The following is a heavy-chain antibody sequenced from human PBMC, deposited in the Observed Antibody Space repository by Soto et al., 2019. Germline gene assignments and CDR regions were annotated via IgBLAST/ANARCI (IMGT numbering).Heavy chain of an antibody. CDR1: GGSISSYY. CDR2: IYYSGRT. V-gene: IGHV4-59*08. Sequence: QVQLQESGPGLVKPSETLSLTCTVSGGSISSYYWSWIRQPPGKGLEWIGYIYYSGRTNYNPSRKSRVTISVDTSKNQFSQKLSSVTAADTAVYYCARQGRGYGDYVLWYFDLWGRGTLVTVSS. D-gene: IGHD4-17*01. CDR3: ARQGRGYGDYVLWYFDL. J-gene: IGHJ2*01.